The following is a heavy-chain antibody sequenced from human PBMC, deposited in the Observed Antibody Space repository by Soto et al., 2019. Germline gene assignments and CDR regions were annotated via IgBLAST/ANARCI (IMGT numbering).Heavy chain of an antibody. V-gene: IGHV3-7*03. J-gene: IGHJ6*02. CDR3: ARDHLILPAHDFFYGSDV. Sequence: GGSLRLSCEVSGFVFSIYSMSWVRQTPGKGLEWVAKIPQEGVDGHYADSVKGRFTISRDNGKNSLYLQMNNLRAEDTAVYYCARDHLILPAHDFFYGSDVWGRGPRSPSP. CDR1: GFVFSIYS. D-gene: IGHD2-21*02. CDR2: IPQEGVDG.